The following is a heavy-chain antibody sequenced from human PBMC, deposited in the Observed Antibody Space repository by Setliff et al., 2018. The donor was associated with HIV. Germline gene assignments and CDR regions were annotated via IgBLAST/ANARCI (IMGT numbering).Heavy chain of an antibody. V-gene: IGHV1-69*06. CDR1: GGTFRSNV. CDR3: ARDLGSITLFGVVIQGAFDI. Sequence: ASVKVSCKASGGTFRSNVISWVRQAPGQGLEWMGGIIPLFGTANYAQKFQGRVTITADKSTSTAYLELNSLRSDDTAVYYCARDLGSITLFGVVIQGAFDIWGQGTMVTVSS. J-gene: IGHJ3*02. D-gene: IGHD3-3*01. CDR2: IIPLFGTA.